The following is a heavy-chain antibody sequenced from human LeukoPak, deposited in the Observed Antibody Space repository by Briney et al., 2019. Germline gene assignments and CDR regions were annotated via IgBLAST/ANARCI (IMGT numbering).Heavy chain of an antibody. CDR3: ARGPCSSTSCHVSYYYYMDV. J-gene: IGHJ6*03. CDR1: GYTFTSYG. CDR2: ISAYNGNT. V-gene: IGHV1-18*01. Sequence: ASVKVSCKASGYTFTSYGISWVRQAPGQGLEWMGWISAYNGNTNYAQKLQGRVTMTTDTSTSTAYMELRSLRSDDTAVYYCARGPCSSTSCHVSYYYYMDVWDKGTTVTVSS. D-gene: IGHD2-2*01.